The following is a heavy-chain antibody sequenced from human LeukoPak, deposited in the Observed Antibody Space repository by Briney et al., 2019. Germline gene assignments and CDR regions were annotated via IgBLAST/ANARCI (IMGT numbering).Heavy chain of an antibody. CDR2: IYHSGST. CDR1: GGSISSGGYS. J-gene: IGHJ4*02. D-gene: IGHD5-12*01. CDR3: ARVRYSGYEAYFDY. V-gene: IGHV4-30-2*01. Sequence: SETLSLTCAVSGGSISSGGYSWSWIRQPPGKGLEWIGYIYHSGSTYYNPSLKSRVTISVDRSKNQFSLKLSSVTAADTAVYYCARVRYSGYEAYFDYWGQGTLVTVSS.